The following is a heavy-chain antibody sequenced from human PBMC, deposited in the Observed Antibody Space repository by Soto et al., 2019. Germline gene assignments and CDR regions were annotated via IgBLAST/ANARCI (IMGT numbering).Heavy chain of an antibody. CDR1: GGFVSSGSYY. CDR2: MSHSGGT. J-gene: IGHJ3*02. Sequence: QVQLQQWGAGLLKPSETLSLTCAVYGGFVSSGSYYWSWIRQPPGKGLEWIGEMSHSGGTHFNPSLKSRVTISVDTSKNHFSLMMSSVTAADTALYYCARVERGTATTVVDAFDIWGPGTMVTVSS. D-gene: IGHD1-1*01. CDR3: ARVERGTATTVVDAFDI. V-gene: IGHV4-34*01.